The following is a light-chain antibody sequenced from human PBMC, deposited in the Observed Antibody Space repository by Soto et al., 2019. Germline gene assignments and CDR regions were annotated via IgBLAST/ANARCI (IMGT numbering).Light chain of an antibody. J-gene: IGKJ2*01. CDR2: GAS. CDR3: QQYGSSPPRT. V-gene: IGKV3-20*01. CDR1: QSVSSSF. Sequence: EIVLTQSPGTLSLSPGERATLSCRASQSVSSSFLAWYQQKPGQAPRLLIYGASSRATGIPDRFSGSGSGTDFTLTISRLEPEDFAVYDCQQYGSSPPRTFGQGTKLEIK.